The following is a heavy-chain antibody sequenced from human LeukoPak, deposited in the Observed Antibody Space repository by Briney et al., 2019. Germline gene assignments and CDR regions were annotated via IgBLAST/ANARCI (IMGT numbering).Heavy chain of an antibody. J-gene: IGHJ6*03. V-gene: IGHV1-18*01. Sequence: GASVKVSCKASGYTFTSYGISWVRQAPGLGLEWMGWISAYNGNTNYAQKLQGRVTMTTDASTSTAYMELRSLRSDDTAVYYCARDSSGSYNERYRIGGYYYYYYMDVWGKGTTVTVSS. CDR1: GYTFTSYG. D-gene: IGHD1-26*01. CDR3: ARDSSGSYNERYRIGGYYYYYYMDV. CDR2: ISAYNGNT.